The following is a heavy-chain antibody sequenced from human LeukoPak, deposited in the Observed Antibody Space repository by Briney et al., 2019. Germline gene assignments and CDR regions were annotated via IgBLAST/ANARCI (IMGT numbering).Heavy chain of an antibody. Sequence: PSGTLSLTCAVSGGSISSSNWWSWVRQPPGKGLEWIGEIYHSGSTNYNPSLKSRVTISVDKSKNQFSLKLSSVTAADTAVYYCAREPRGIGYYFDYWGQGTLVTVSS. CDR3: AREPRGIGYYFDY. V-gene: IGHV4-4*02. D-gene: IGHD3-10*01. J-gene: IGHJ4*02. CDR2: IYHSGST. CDR1: GGSISSSNW.